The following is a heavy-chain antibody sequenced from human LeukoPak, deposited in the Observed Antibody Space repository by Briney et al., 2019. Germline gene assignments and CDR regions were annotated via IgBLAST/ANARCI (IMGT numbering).Heavy chain of an antibody. V-gene: IGHV1-2*02. J-gene: IGHJ4*01. CDR2: INPNSGGT. D-gene: IGHD1-26*01. CDR3: ARPGRTSQLPGATWPFDY. Sequence: GASVKVSRKPSGYTFPDYYMHRVRQAPGQGLEWMGWINPNSGGTNYAQKFQGRVTMTRDTSISTAYMELSRLRSDDTAVYYCARPGRTSQLPGATWPFDYWGHGTLVTVSS. CDR1: GYTFPDYY.